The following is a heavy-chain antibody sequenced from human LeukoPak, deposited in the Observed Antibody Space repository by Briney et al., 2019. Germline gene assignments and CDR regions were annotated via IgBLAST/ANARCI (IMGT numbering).Heavy chain of an antibody. CDR2: ISSSSSYI. V-gene: IGHV3-21*01. Sequence: GGSLRLSCAASGFTFSSYSMNWVRQAPGKGLEWVSSISSSSSYIYYADSVKGRFTISRDNAMNSLYLQMNSLRAEDTAVYYCARAGSSGGLCWDWGQGTLVTVSS. J-gene: IGHJ4*02. CDR3: ARAGSSGGLCWD. CDR1: GFTFSSYS. D-gene: IGHD6-6*01.